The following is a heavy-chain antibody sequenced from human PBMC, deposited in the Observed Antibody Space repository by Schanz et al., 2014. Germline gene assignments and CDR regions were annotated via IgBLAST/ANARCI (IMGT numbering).Heavy chain of an antibody. CDR2: IIPILGIA. D-gene: IGHD2-2*01. V-gene: IGHV1-69*08. J-gene: IGHJ5*02. CDR3: ARDRRRYCSTASCLHDNWFDP. Sequence: QLQLVQSGAEVKKPGSSVKVSCKLSGGTFSSYTISWMRQAPGQGLEWMGRIIPILGIANYAQKFQGRVTMTTDTSTGTAYMELRSLRSDDTAVYYCARDRRRYCSTASCLHDNWFDPWGQGTLVIVSS. CDR1: GGTFSSYT.